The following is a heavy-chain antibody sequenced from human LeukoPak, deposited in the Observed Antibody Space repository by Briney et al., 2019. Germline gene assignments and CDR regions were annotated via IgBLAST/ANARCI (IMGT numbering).Heavy chain of an antibody. CDR1: GGSISSYY. V-gene: IGHV4-59*01. J-gene: IGHJ4*02. Sequence: PSETLSLTCTVSGGSISSYYWSWIRQPPGKGLEWIGYIYYTGSTNYNPSLKSRVTMSVDTSKNQFSLKLRSVTAADTAVYYCARGGYSYRYDYWGQGTLVTASS. D-gene: IGHD5-18*01. CDR2: IYYTGST. CDR3: ARGGYSYRYDY.